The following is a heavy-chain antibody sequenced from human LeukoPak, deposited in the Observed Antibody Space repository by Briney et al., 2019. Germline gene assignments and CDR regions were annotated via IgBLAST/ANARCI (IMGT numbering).Heavy chain of an antibody. CDR3: AREGARDLDY. J-gene: IGHJ4*02. D-gene: IGHD3-16*01. V-gene: IGHV4-59*12. Sequence: SETLSLTCTVSGGSISSYYWSWIRQPPGKGLEWIGYIYYSGSTNYNPSLKSRVTISVDTSKNQFSLKLSSVTAADTAVYYCAREGARDLDYWGQGTLVTVSS. CDR2: IYYSGST. CDR1: GGSISSYY.